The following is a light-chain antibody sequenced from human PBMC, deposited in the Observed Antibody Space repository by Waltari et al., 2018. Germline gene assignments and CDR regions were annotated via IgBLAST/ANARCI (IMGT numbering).Light chain of an antibody. CDR3: ASHTSRGTWV. CDR2: EVN. CDR1: SGDVGFSNY. J-gene: IGLJ3*02. Sequence: QSALTQPASVSGSPGQSITISCTGTSGDVGFSNYVSWYQQFPGKVPIVLISEVNIRTSRISNRFSASKSGNTASPTISGLQSEDDAAYSCASHTSRGTWVFGGGTNVTVL. V-gene: IGLV2-14*01.